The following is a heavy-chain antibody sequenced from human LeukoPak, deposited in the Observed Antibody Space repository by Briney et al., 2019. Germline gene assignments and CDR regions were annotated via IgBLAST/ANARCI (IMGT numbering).Heavy chain of an antibody. CDR2: TSSSDAGT. Sequence: GGSLRLSCAASGFTLNNYAMSWVRQAPGKGLEWVSATSSSDAGTYHADSVKGRFTFSRDNAKNSLYLQMNSLRAEDTAVYYCARSGWFGELGFDYWSQGTLVTVSS. V-gene: IGHV3-21*01. J-gene: IGHJ4*02. CDR1: GFTLNNYA. D-gene: IGHD3-10*01. CDR3: ARSGWFGELGFDY.